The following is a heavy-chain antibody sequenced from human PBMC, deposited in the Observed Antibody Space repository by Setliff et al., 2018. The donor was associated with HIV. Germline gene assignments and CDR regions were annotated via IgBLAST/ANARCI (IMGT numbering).Heavy chain of an antibody. CDR1: GDSIGRGNYY. CDR3: ASEKVAWTVSDSFFEF. Sequence: SETLSLTCTVSGDSIGRGNYYWTWIRQPAGKALEWIGRVFTSGDTKYTPNYTPSLKGRVTISVDTAKNQLYLKLSSVTAADTAVYYCASEKVAWTVSDSFFEFWGQGVPVTVSS. CDR2: VFTSGDT. D-gene: IGHD2-15*01. V-gene: IGHV4-61*02. J-gene: IGHJ4*02.